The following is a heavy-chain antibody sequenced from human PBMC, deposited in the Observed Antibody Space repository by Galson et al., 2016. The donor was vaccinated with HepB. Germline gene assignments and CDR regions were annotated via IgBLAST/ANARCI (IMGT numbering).Heavy chain of an antibody. CDR3: SREMPGSYFD. CDR1: GLTFNAHW. CDR2: LRGDGIVS. D-gene: IGHD3-10*01. Sequence: SLRLSCAASGLTFNAHWMNWVRQAPGKGQEWVANLRGDGIVSYYAGSVRGRFTISRDNDKTSLYLQMNGLRVDETAVDYFSREMPGSYFDWGQGTLVTVST. J-gene: IGHJ4*02. V-gene: IGHV3-7*01.